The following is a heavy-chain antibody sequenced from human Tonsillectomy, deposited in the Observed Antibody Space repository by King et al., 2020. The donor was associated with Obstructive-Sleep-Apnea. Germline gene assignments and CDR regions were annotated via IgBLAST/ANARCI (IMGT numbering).Heavy chain of an antibody. Sequence: VQLVESGAEVKKPGSSVKVSCKASGGTFTSYAISWVRQAPGQGLEWMGGIIPIFGTANFAQKFEGRVTITADESTSTAYMELSSLRSEDTAVYYCARVGTSYGFFDYWGQETLVTVSS. CDR2: IIPIFGTA. V-gene: IGHV1-69*01. D-gene: IGHD5-18*01. J-gene: IGHJ4*02. CDR3: ARVGTSYGFFDY. CDR1: GGTFTSYA.